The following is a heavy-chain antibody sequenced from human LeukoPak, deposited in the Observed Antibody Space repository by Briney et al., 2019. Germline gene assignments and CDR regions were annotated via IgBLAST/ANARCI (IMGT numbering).Heavy chain of an antibody. V-gene: IGHV3-21*01. CDR2: ISTSSSYI. Sequence: PGGFLRLSCAASGFTFSYYNMNWVRQAPGKGLEWVSSISTSSSYIYYADSVKGRFTISRDNAKNSLYLQMNSLRAEDTAVYYCARDGELHSAFDIWGQGTMVTVSS. J-gene: IGHJ3*02. CDR1: GFTFSYYN. CDR3: ARDGELHSAFDI. D-gene: IGHD1-7*01.